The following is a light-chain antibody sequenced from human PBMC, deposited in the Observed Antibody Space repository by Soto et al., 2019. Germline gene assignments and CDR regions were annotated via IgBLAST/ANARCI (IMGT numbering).Light chain of an antibody. J-gene: IGKJ4*01. V-gene: IGKV1-39*01. CDR1: QSFSNY. CDR3: QQSYSIPVT. CDR2: AAS. Sequence: DIQMTQSPSSLSASVGDRVTITCRASQSFSNYLNWYQQKPGKAPKLLIYAASSLQSGVPSRFSGSGSGTDFTLTISSLQPEDFATYYCQQSYSIPVTFGGGTKVEIK.